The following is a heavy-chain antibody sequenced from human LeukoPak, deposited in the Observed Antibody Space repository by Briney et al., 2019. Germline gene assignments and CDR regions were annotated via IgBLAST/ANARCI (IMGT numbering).Heavy chain of an antibody. D-gene: IGHD2-2*01. CDR1: GYTFTSYG. J-gene: IGHJ4*02. CDR3: ARVHDIVVVPAAMLPDY. CDR2: ISAYNGNT. V-gene: IGHV1-18*01. Sequence: ASVKVSCKASGYTFTSYGISRVRQAPGQGLEWMGWISAYNGNTNHAQKLQGRVTMTTDTSTSTAYMELRSLRSDDTAVYYCARVHDIVVVPAAMLPDYWGQGTLVTVSS.